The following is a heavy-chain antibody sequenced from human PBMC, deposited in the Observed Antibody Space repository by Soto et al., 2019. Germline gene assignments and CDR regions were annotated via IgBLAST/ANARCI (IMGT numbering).Heavy chain of an antibody. CDR2: IIPIFGTA. D-gene: IGHD6-13*01. Sequence: ASVKVSCKASGGTFSSYAISWVRQAPGQGLEWMGGIIPIFGTANYEQKFQGRVTITADESTSTAYIELSSLRSEATAVSYCARDLVAAAGMVQRGNYYYYGMDVWGQGTTVTVSS. CDR1: GGTFSSYA. CDR3: ARDLVAAAGMVQRGNYYYYGMDV. V-gene: IGHV1-69*13. J-gene: IGHJ6*02.